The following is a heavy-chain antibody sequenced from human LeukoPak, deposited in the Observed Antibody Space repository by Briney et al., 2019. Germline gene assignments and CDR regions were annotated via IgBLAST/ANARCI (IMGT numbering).Heavy chain of an antibody. CDR2: VNGNGDKT. V-gene: IGHV3-23*01. Sequence: GGSLRLSCAASGFIFTNSAMSWVRQAPGKGREWVSSVNGNGDKTYYADSVKGRFTISRDNSKNTLYLQMNSLRAEDTALYYFAKCLPQRSDDYAPCDYGGQGTLVTVSS. CDR1: GFIFTNSA. CDR3: AKCLPQRSDDYAPCDY. D-gene: IGHD3-16*01. J-gene: IGHJ4*02.